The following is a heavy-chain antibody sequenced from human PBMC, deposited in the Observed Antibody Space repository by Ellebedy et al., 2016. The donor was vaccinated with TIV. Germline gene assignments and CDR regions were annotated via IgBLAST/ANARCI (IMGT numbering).Heavy chain of an antibody. V-gene: IGHV4-4*07. Sequence: SETLSLXCTVSGGSISSYYWSWIRQPAGKGLELIGRIYSSGSTNYNPSLKSRVTMSVDTSKNQLSLKLRSVTAADTAVYYCARDKGYYDTSGYHPNFDHWGQGTLVTVSS. D-gene: IGHD3-22*01. CDR3: ARDKGYYDTSGYHPNFDH. CDR2: IYSSGST. J-gene: IGHJ4*02. CDR1: GGSISSYY.